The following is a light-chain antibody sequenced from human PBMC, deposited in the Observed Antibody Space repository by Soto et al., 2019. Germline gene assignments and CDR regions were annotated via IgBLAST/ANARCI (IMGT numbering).Light chain of an antibody. CDR3: SSYTSSSPVV. CDR2: DVS. V-gene: IGLV2-14*01. CDR1: SSDVGGYNY. J-gene: IGLJ2*01. Sequence: QSVLTQPASVSESPGQSITSSCTGTSSDVGGYNYVSWYQQHPGKAPKLMIYDVSNRPSGVSNRFSGSKSGNTASLTISGLQAEDEADYYCSSYTSSSPVVFGGGTNLTVL.